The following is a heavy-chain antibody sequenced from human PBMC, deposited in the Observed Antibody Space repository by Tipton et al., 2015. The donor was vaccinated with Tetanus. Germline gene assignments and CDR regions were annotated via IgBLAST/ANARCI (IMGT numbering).Heavy chain of an antibody. Sequence: TLSLTCNVYGGSINTGDYYWSWIRQSPGKGLEWIGHDYYSGRTYYNPPLKSRVTISADMSKNQFSLKLTSVTAAATATYYCARMRFTYGQVVYWGLGTLVTVAS. CDR3: ARMRFTYGQVVY. J-gene: IGHJ4*02. CDR1: GGSINTGDYY. D-gene: IGHD5-18*01. CDR2: DYYSGRT. V-gene: IGHV4-30-4*01.